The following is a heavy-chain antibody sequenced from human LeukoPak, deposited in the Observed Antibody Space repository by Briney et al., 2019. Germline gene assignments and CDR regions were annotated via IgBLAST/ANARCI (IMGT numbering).Heavy chain of an antibody. CDR3: ARDRTVTPRSSYMPAGDY. V-gene: IGHV1-2*02. CDR1: GYTFTGYY. CDR2: INPNSGGT. J-gene: IGHJ4*02. D-gene: IGHD4-23*01. Sequence: ASVKVSCKASGYTFTGYYMHWVRQAPGQGLEWMGWINPNSGGTNYAQKFQGGVTMTRDTSISTAYMQLSRLRSDDTAVYYCARDRTVTPRSSYMPAGDYWGQGTLVTVSS.